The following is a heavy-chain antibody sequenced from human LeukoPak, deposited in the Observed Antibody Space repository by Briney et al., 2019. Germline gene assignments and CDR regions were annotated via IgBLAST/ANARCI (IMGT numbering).Heavy chain of an antibody. D-gene: IGHD3-22*01. CDR2: IIPIFGTA. J-gene: IGHJ4*02. CDR1: GGTFSSYA. CDR3: ASYTYYYDSSGPYYFDY. V-gene: IGHV1-69*13. Sequence: ASVKVSCKASGGTFSSYAISWVRQAPGQGLEWMGGIIPIFGTANYAQKFQGRVTITADESTSTAYMELSSLRSEDTAVYYCASYTYYYDSSGPYYFDYWGQGTLVTVSS.